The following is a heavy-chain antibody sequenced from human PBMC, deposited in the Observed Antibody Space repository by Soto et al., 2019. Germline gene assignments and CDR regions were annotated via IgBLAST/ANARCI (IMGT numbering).Heavy chain of an antibody. Sequence: GGSLRLSCAASGFTFSSYGMHWVRQAPGKGLEWVAVIWYDGSNKYYADSVKGRFTISRDNSKNTRYLQMNSLRAEDTAVYYCARDPPYSSSSGRHYFDYWGQGTLVTVSS. J-gene: IGHJ4*02. CDR3: ARDPPYSSSSGRHYFDY. D-gene: IGHD6-6*01. V-gene: IGHV3-33*01. CDR1: GFTFSSYG. CDR2: IWYDGSNK.